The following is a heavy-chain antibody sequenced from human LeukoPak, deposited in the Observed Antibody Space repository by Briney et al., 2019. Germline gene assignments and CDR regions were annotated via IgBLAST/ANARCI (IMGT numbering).Heavy chain of an antibody. D-gene: IGHD4-23*01. J-gene: IGHJ4*02. V-gene: IGHV1-46*01. CDR1: GYTFTNYY. Sequence: ASVKVSCKASGYTFTNYYMHWVRQAPGQGLEWMGIINPSGSTTSYAQKFQGRVTLTRDTSTSTLYMELSSLRSDDTAVYYCARGSSANSDIYDYWGQGTLVTVSS. CDR3: ARGSSANSDIYDY. CDR2: INPSGSTT.